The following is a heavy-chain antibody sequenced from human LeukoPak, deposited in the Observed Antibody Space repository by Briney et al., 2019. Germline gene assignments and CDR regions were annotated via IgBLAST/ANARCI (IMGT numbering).Heavy chain of an antibody. CDR1: GFSFCSYR. V-gene: IGHV3-7*01. CDR2: IKQDGSEK. J-gene: IGHJ6*03. CDR3: ARGIAARPGSYYYYYMDV. Sequence: EPGGSLRLSCAASGFSFCSYRMSWVHQAPGNGREWVANIKQDGSEKYYVDSVKGRFTISRDNAKNSLYLQMNSLRAEDTAVYYCARGIAARPGSYYYYYMDVWGKGTTVTVSS. D-gene: IGHD6-6*01.